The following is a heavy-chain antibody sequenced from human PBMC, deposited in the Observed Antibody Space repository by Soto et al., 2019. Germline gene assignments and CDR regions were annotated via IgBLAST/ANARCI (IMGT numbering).Heavy chain of an antibody. Sequence: QVQLQESGPGLVKPSETLSLTCTVSGGSVNSGSYYWSWVRQSPGTGLEWIGYVYYSGTTKYNPSLKSRVAISGDTSNKQVSLKLRSVSAADTAVYYCARDYWGNELRFDYWGQGTLVTVSS. CDR3: ARDYWGNELRFDY. D-gene: IGHD7-27*01. CDR2: VYYSGTT. J-gene: IGHJ4*02. CDR1: GGSVNSGSYY. V-gene: IGHV4-61*01.